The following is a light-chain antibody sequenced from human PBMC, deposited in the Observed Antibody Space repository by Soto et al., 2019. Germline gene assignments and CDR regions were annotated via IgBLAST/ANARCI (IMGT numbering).Light chain of an antibody. Sequence: EIVLTQSPGTLSLSPGERATLSCRASQSVSSTYLAWYQQKPGQAPRLLIYGASSRATGIPDRFSGSASGTDFTLTSNRLGPEEVAIYYCEQYGDSRTFGQGTKLEIK. CDR3: EQYGDSRT. CDR1: QSVSSTY. CDR2: GAS. V-gene: IGKV3-20*01. J-gene: IGKJ2*01.